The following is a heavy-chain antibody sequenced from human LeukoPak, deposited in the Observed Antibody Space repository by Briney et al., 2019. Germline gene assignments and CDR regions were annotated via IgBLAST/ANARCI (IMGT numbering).Heavy chain of an antibody. CDR3: VRGGGGDYPRPFDY. J-gene: IGHJ4*02. Sequence: ASVKVSCKASGYTFTSYDINWVRQATGQGLEWMGWMNPNSGNTSYAQKFQGRVTMTRNTSISTAYMELSSLRSEDTAVYYCVRGGGGDYPRPFDYWGQGTLVTVSS. V-gene: IGHV1-8*01. D-gene: IGHD4-17*01. CDR2: MNPNSGNT. CDR1: GYTFTSYD.